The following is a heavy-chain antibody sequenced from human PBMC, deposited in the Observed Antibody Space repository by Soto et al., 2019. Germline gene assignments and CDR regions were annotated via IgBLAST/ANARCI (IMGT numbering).Heavy chain of an antibody. D-gene: IGHD2-15*01. V-gene: IGHV4-4*02. CDR2: IYQTGNT. CDR1: GVSLTTNNW. Sequence: QVQLQESGPGLVKPSETLSLTCAVSGVSLTTNNWWTWVRQAPGKGLDWVCEIYQTGNTNYNPSLNSRFIASLDKSKNQFFLKLTSVTAADTAIYYCARGGYCSGGSCSGWFDSWGQGTLVTVSS. CDR3: ARGGYCSGGSCSGWFDS. J-gene: IGHJ5*01.